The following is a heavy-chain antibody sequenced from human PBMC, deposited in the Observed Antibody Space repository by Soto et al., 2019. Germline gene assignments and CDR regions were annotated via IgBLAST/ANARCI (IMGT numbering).Heavy chain of an antibody. CDR3: VSVPGSPGYHGLDV. D-gene: IGHD6-19*01. CDR2: IKHDGSEK. V-gene: IGHV3-7*03. Sequence: EVQLVESGGGLVQPGGSLRLSCAASGLTFSKYWMTWVRQAPGKGLEWVATIKHDGSEKSNLDSVEGRFTISRDNAKNSLSLQMNSLRVEDTAVYFCVSVPGSPGYHGLDVWGQGTTVTVSS. J-gene: IGHJ6*02. CDR1: GLTFSKYW.